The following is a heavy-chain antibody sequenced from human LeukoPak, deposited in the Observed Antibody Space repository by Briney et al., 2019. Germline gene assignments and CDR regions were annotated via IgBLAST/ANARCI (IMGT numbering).Heavy chain of an antibody. V-gene: IGHV3-7*05. Sequence: GGSLRLSCAASGFTFSSYWMSWVRQAPGKGLEWVANINQDGSEKYSVDSVKGRFTISRDNAKNSLYLQMNSLRAEDTAVYYCANTGGTDAFDIWGQGTMVTVSP. CDR3: ANTGGTDAFDI. D-gene: IGHD7-27*01. J-gene: IGHJ3*02. CDR1: GFTFSSYW. CDR2: INQDGSEK.